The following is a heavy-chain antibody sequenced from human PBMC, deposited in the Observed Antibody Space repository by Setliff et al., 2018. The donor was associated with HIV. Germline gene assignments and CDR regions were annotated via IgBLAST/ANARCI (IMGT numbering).Heavy chain of an antibody. CDR2: FYYSGST. J-gene: IGHJ4*02. D-gene: IGHD3-22*01. CDR3: ARLTTTYYYDSSAYYHPV. Sequence: SETLSLTCTVSGDSISRRIYYWGWIRQPPGKGLEWIGNFYYSGSTNYNPSLKSRVTISVDTSKNQFSLKLSSVTAADTAVFYCARLTTTYYYDSSAYYHPVWGQGTLVTVSS. V-gene: IGHV4-39*07. CDR1: GDSISRRIYY.